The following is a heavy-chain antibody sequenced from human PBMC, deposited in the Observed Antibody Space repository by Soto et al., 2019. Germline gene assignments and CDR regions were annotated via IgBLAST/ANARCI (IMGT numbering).Heavy chain of an antibody. CDR1: GGSISSYY. CDR3: ARIRIAAAADYYYYGMDV. J-gene: IGHJ6*02. D-gene: IGHD6-13*01. CDR2: IYYSGST. Sequence: SETLSLTCTVSGGSISSYYWSWIRQPPGKGLEWIGYIYYSGSTNYNPSLKSRVTISVDTSKNQFSLKLSSVTAADTAVYYCARIRIAAAADYYYYGMDVWGQGTTVTVSS. V-gene: IGHV4-59*08.